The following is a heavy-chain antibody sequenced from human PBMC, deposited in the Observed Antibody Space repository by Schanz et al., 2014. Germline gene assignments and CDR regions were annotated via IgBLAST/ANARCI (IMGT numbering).Heavy chain of an antibody. CDR1: GGTFSSYT. V-gene: IGHV1-69*02. D-gene: IGHD3-10*01. Sequence: QVQLVQSGAEVKKPGSSVKVSCTASGGTFSSYTISWIRQAPGQGLEWMGRIIPVLAIADYAQKFQGRVTITADKSTSTASMELTSLRSEDTAVYYCARGSPENMIRGELDYWGQGTLDTVSS. CDR2: IIPVLAIA. CDR3: ARGSPENMIRGELDY. J-gene: IGHJ4*02.